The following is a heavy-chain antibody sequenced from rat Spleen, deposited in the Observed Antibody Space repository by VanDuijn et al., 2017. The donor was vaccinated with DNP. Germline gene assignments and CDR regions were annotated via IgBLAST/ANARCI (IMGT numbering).Heavy chain of an antibody. CDR2: ISTGGGNT. J-gene: IGHJ2*01. CDR1: GFTFSNYY. CDR3: VRHEYQAFDY. Sequence: EVRLVESGGGLVQPGRSLKLSCAASGFTFSNYYMAWVRQAPTKGLEWVASISTGGGNTYYRDSVKGRFTVSRDDAKSTLYLQMDSLRSEDTATYYCVRHEYQAFDYWGQGVMVTVSS. V-gene: IGHV5-25*01.